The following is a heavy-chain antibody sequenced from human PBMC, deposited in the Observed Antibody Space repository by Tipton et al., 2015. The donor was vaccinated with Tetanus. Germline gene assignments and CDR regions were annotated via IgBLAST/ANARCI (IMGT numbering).Heavy chain of an antibody. CDR2: INPNSGGT. J-gene: IGHJ4*02. V-gene: IGHV1-2*02. Sequence: QSGAEVKKPGASVKVSCKASGYTFTGYYMHWVRQAPGQGLEWMGWINPNSGGTNYAQKFQGRVTMTRDTSISTAYMELSRLRSDDTAVYYCARITIPYYYDSSGYYYEIDYWGQGTLVTVSS. CDR1: GYTFTGYY. CDR3: ARITIPYYYDSSGYYYEIDY. D-gene: IGHD3-22*01.